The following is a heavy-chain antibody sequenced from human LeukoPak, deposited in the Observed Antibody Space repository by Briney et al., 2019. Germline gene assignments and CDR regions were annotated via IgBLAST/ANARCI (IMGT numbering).Heavy chain of an antibody. J-gene: IGHJ5*02. V-gene: IGHV3-20*04. CDR2: INWNGGTT. CDR1: GFTFDDYG. CDR3: ARGADGVSSNSRGWFDP. Sequence: GGSLRLSCAASGFTFDDYGMSWVRQAPGKGLEWVSGINWNGGTTAYADSVKGRFTISRDNAKNSLYLQMNSLRAEDTAVYSCARGADGVSSNSRGWFDPWGQGTLVTVSS. D-gene: IGHD2-15*01.